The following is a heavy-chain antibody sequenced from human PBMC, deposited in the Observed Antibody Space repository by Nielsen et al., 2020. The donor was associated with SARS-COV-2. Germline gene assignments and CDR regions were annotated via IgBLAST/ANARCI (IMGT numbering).Heavy chain of an antibody. V-gene: IGHV3-33*08. CDR1: GFTFSSYG. D-gene: IGHD3-16*02. J-gene: IGHJ6*02. CDR3: AGHLSWYGMDV. CDR2: IWYDGSNK. Sequence: GGSLRLSCAASGFTFSSYGMHWVRQAPGKGLVWVAVIWYDGSNKYYADSVKGRFTISRDNSKNTLYLQMNSLRAEDTAVYYCAGHLSWYGMDVWGQGTTVTVSS.